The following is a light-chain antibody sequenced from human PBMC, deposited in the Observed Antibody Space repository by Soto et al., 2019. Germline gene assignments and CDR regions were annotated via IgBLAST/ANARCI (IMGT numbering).Light chain of an antibody. V-gene: IGKV3-15*01. CDR2: GAS. J-gene: IGKJ1*01. Sequence: EIVMTQSPATLSVSPGERATLSCSASQSVSSKLAWYQQKPGKAPRLLIYGASTRATGIPARFSGSGTGTEFTLTISSLQSEDFAVYYCQQYSNWPPWTFGQGTKVEIK. CDR3: QQYSNWPPWT. CDR1: QSVSSK.